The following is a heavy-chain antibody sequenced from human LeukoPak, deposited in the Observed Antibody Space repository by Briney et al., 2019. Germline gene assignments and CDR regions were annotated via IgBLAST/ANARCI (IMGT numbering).Heavy chain of an antibody. V-gene: IGHV1-2*02. CDR2: INPNSGGT. CDR3: ARVQPCSSTSCYTRGIGY. CDR1: GYTFTGYY. J-gene: IGHJ4*02. D-gene: IGHD2-2*02. Sequence: ASVKVSCKASGYTFTGYYMHWVRQAPGRGLEWMGWINPNSGGTNYAQKFQGRVTMTRDTSISTAYMELSRLRSDDTAVYYCARVQPCSSTSCYTRGIGYWGQGTLVTVSS.